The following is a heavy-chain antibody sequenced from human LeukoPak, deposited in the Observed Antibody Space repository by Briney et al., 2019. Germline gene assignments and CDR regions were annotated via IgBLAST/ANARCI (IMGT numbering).Heavy chain of an antibody. V-gene: IGHV3-7*01. CDR3: ARDQAMVRGVIRNTGYPPDY. D-gene: IGHD3-10*01. CDR2: IKQDGSEK. CDR1: GFTFSSYW. Sequence: GGSLRLSCAASGFTFSSYWMSWVRQAPGKGLEWVANIKQDGSEKYYVDSVKGRFTISRDNAKNSLYLQMNSLRAEDTAVYYCARDQAMVRGVIRNTGYPPDYWGQGTLVTVSS. J-gene: IGHJ4*02.